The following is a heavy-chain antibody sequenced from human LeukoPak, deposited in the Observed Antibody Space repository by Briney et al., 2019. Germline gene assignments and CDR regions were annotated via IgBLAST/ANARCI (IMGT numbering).Heavy chain of an antibody. J-gene: IGHJ6*02. CDR1: GYSFTSYW. V-gene: IGHV5-51*01. CDR3: ARHVSSSWSLYGMDV. Sequence: GESLKIPCKGSGYSFTSYWIGWVRQMPGKGLEWMGIIYPGDSDTRYSPSFQGQVTISADKSISTAYLQWSSLKASDTAMYYRARHVSSSWSLYGMDVWGQGTTVTVSS. D-gene: IGHD6-13*01. CDR2: IYPGDSDT.